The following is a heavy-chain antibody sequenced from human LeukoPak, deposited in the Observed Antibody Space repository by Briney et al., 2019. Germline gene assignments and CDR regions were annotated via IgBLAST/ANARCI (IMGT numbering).Heavy chain of an antibody. CDR3: TRDWNWGPDY. D-gene: IGHD7-27*01. J-gene: IGHJ4*02. CDR2: ISSSSSGI. CDR1: GFTFSSYS. Sequence: GGSLRLSCAASGFTFSSYSMNWVRQAPGKGLEWVSYISSSSSGIYYADSVRGRFTISRDNAKNSLYLQMNSLRDEDTAVYYCTRDWNWGPDYWGQGTLVTVSS. V-gene: IGHV3-48*02.